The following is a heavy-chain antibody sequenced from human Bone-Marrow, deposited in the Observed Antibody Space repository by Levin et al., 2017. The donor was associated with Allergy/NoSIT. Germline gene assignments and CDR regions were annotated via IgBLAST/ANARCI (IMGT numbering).Heavy chain of an antibody. CDR2: INGDGSSK. CDR3: AKVANDGNYGYYYGLDV. Sequence: GGSLRLSCAASGFTFSRYWMHWVRQAPGKGLVWVSRINGDGSSKAYADSVMGRFTISRDNAKNTLYLEMNSLTAEDTAVYYCAKVANDGNYGYYYGLDVWGQGTTVTVSS. CDR1: GFTFSRYW. J-gene: IGHJ6*02. V-gene: IGHV3-74*01. D-gene: IGHD3-10*01.